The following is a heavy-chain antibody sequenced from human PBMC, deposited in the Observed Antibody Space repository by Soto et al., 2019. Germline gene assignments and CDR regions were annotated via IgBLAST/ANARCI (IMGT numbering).Heavy chain of an antibody. D-gene: IGHD6-6*01. CDR3: TSSMPTAHKRDC. CDR1: GFTFSSYA. Sequence: GGSLRLSCAASGFTFSSYAMSWVRQAPGKGLEWVSAISGSGGSTYYADSVKGRFTISRDDSKNTAYLQMNSLKTEDTAVYYCTSSMPTAHKRDCWGQGTLVTVSS. V-gene: IGHV3-23*01. J-gene: IGHJ4*02. CDR2: ISGSGGST.